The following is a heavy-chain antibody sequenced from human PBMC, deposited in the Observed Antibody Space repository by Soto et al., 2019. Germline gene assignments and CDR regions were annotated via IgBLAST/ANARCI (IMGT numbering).Heavy chain of an antibody. CDR2: IYYSGST. J-gene: IGHJ5*02. V-gene: IGHV4-30-4*01. D-gene: IGHD3-10*01. CDR1: GGSISSGDYY. CDR3: ARGAWFGETNWFDP. Sequence: LSLTCTVSGGSISSGDYYWSWIRQPPGKGLEWIGYIYYSGSTYYNPSLKSRVTISVDTSKNQFSLKLSSVTAADTAVYYCARGAWFGETNWFDPWGQGTLVTVSS.